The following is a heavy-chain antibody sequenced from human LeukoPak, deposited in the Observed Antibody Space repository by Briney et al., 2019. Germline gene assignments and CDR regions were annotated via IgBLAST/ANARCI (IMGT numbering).Heavy chain of an antibody. Sequence: PGGSLRLSCAASGFTFSSYDMSWVRQAPGKGLEWVSAISSSGSRTYYGDSVKGRFTISRDNSKNTLYLQMNSLRAEDTAVYYCAKEGDYDFWSGYLSYWGQGTLVTVSS. CDR3: AKEGDYDFWSGYLSY. CDR1: GFTFSSYD. J-gene: IGHJ4*02. D-gene: IGHD3-3*01. CDR2: ISSSGSRT. V-gene: IGHV3-23*01.